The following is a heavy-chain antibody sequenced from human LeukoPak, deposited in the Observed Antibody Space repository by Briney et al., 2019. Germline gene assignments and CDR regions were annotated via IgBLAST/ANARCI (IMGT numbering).Heavy chain of an antibody. CDR3: AKCSASYYNDAFDI. D-gene: IGHD3-10*01. V-gene: IGHV3-23*01. Sequence: GGSLRLSCAASGFTFDNYAMNWVRQAPGKGLEWLAYIRGGGGVTRYSDSVKDRFTISRDNSKNTLYLQMNSLRAEDTAIYYCAKCSASYYNDAFDIWGRGTMVTVSP. CDR2: IRGGGGVT. J-gene: IGHJ3*02. CDR1: GFTFDNYA.